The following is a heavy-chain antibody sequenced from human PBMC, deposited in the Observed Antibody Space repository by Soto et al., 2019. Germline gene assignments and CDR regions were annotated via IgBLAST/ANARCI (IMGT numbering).Heavy chain of an antibody. V-gene: IGHV4-4*02. CDR1: GGSISSSNW. CDR2: IYHSGST. Sequence: QVQLQESGPGLLKPSGTLSLTCAVSGGSISSSNWWSWVRQPPGKGLEWIGEIYHSGSTNYNPSLKGRVTISVDKSKNQFSLKLSSVTAADTAVYYCARGGRVAAAGTVGYYFDYWGQGTLVTVSS. J-gene: IGHJ4*02. CDR3: ARGGRVAAAGTVGYYFDY. D-gene: IGHD6-13*01.